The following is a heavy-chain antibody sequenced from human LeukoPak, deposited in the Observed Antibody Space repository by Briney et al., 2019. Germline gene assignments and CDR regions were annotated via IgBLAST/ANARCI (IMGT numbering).Heavy chain of an antibody. CDR1: GFTFSSYA. CDR3: AAVSAAGTYFQH. V-gene: IGHV3-53*01. CDR2: IYSGGST. J-gene: IGHJ1*01. D-gene: IGHD6-13*01. Sequence: PGGSLRLSCAASGFTFSSYAMSWVRQAPGKGLEWVSVIYSGGSTYYADSVKGRFTISRDNSKNTLYLQMNSLRAEDTAVYYCAAVSAAGTYFQHWGQGTLVTVSS.